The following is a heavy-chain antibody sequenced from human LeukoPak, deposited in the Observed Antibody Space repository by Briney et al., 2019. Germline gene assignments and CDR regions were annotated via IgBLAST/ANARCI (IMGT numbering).Heavy chain of an antibody. Sequence: PGGSLRRSCAASGFTFSSYTMNWVRQAPGKGLEWVSSITSSSSYIYYADSVKGRFTISRDNAKNSLYLQMNSLRAEDTAVYYCARDRVGLRYFDWLSPACFDYWGQGTLVTVSS. J-gene: IGHJ4*02. D-gene: IGHD3-9*01. V-gene: IGHV3-21*01. CDR1: GFTFSSYT. CDR3: ARDRVGLRYFDWLSPACFDY. CDR2: ITSSSSYI.